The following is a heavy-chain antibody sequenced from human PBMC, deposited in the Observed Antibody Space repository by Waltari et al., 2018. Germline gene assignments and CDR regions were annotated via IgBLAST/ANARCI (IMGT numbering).Heavy chain of an antibody. CDR1: GGSISRSSYY. J-gene: IGHJ4*02. V-gene: IGHV4-39*01. CDR3: ATKRESSASGFDY. Sequence: QLQLQESGPGLVKTSETLSFTCTVSGGSISRSSYYWGWIRQPPGKGLEWIGSIYYSGSTYYNPSLKSRVTISVDTSKNQFSLKLSSVTAADTAVYYCATKRESSASGFDYWGQGTLVTVSS. D-gene: IGHD6-19*01. CDR2: IYYSGST.